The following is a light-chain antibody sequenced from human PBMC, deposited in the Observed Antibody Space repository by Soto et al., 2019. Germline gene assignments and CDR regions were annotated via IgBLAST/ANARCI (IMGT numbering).Light chain of an antibody. Sequence: EIVLPPPHGPLSLSPGERATISCRASQSVSSSYLAWYQQKPGQAPRLLIYGASSRATGIPDRFSGSGSGTDFTLTISRREPEDFAVYYCQQYCSSPTWTFGQGTKVDIK. V-gene: IGKV3-20*01. J-gene: IGKJ1*01. CDR2: GAS. CDR3: QQYCSSPTWT. CDR1: QSVSSSY.